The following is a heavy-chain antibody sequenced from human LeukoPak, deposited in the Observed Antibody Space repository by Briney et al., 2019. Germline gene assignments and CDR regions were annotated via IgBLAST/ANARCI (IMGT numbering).Heavy chain of an antibody. Sequence: SETLSLTCTVSGGSISSGGYYWSWIRQHPGKGLEWIGYIYYSGSTYYNPSLKSRVTISVDTSKNQFSLKLSSVTAADTAVYYCARLHSGSQRDYWGQGTLVTVSS. CDR1: GGSISSGGYY. CDR2: IYYSGST. V-gene: IGHV4-31*03. CDR3: ARLHSGSQRDY. J-gene: IGHJ4*02. D-gene: IGHD1-1*01.